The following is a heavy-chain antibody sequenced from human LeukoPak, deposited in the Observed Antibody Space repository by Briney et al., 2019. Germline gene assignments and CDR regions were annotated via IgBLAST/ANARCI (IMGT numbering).Heavy chain of an antibody. V-gene: IGHV1-69*06. CDR3: ARDGGSYYHYYFDY. CDR1: GGTFSSYA. D-gene: IGHD3-10*01. Sequence: ASVKVSCKASGGTFSSYAISWVRQAPGQGLEWMGGIIPIFGTANYAQKFQGRVTITADKSTSTAYMELSSLRSEDTAVYYCARDGGSYYHYYFDYWGQGTLVTVTS. J-gene: IGHJ4*02. CDR2: IIPIFGTA.